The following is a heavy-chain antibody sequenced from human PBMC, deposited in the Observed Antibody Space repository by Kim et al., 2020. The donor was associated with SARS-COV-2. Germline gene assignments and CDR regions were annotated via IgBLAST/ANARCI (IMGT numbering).Heavy chain of an antibody. CDR2: ISYDGSNK. D-gene: IGHD6-19*01. CDR1: GFTFSTYG. V-gene: IGHV3-33*05. J-gene: IGHJ3*02. Sequence: GGSLRLSCAASGFTFSTYGMHWVRQAPGKGLEWVAVISYDGSNKYYADSVKGRFTISRDNSKNTLYLQMNSLRAEDTAVYYCASPIAVAGRGAFEIWGQGTMVTVSS. CDR3: ASPIAVAGRGAFEI.